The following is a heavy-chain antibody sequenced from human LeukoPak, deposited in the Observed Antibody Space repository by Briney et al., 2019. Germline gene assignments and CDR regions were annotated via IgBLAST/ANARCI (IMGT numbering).Heavy chain of an antibody. J-gene: IGHJ4*02. Sequence: PGGSLRLSCAASGFTFSSYVMHWVRQAPGKGLEWVAAISYDGTNKNYADSVKGRFTISRGNSKNTLYLQMNSLRAEDTAVYYCAKEYEAYCGGDCYSHFDYWGQGTLVTVSS. D-gene: IGHD2-21*02. CDR2: ISYDGTNK. CDR1: GFTFSSYV. CDR3: AKEYEAYCGGDCYSHFDY. V-gene: IGHV3-30*18.